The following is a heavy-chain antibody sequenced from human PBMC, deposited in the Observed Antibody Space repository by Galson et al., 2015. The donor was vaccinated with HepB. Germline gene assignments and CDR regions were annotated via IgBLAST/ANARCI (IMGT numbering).Heavy chain of an antibody. CDR2: ISRGGSTI. D-gene: IGHD3-22*01. J-gene: IGHJ4*01. V-gene: IGHV3-11*01. CDR1: GFTFSDYY. CDR3: ARYYNRNDGYLFDY. Sequence: SLRLSCAASGFTFSDYYMSWIRQAPGKGLEWVSYISRGGSTIYYADSVKGRFTISRDNAKNSLYLQMNILRAEDTAVYYCARYYNRNDGYLFDYWGHGTLVTVSS.